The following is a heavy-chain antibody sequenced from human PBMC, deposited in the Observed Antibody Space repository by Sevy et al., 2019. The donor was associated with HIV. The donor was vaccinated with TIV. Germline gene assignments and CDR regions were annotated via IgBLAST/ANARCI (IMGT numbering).Heavy chain of an antibody. D-gene: IGHD3-9*01. CDR2: IKHDGSEK. V-gene: IGHV3-7*01. CDR3: ASLPTGLQSFNYLLSSYIDS. Sequence: GGSLRLSCAASGFSFNNHWMSWVRQAPEKGLEWVANIKHDGSEKYYADSLEGRFAVSRDNAKNSLFLQINSLRVEETAVYFCASLPTGLQSFNYLLSSYIDSWGQGNLVTVS. J-gene: IGHJ4*02. CDR1: GFSFNNHW.